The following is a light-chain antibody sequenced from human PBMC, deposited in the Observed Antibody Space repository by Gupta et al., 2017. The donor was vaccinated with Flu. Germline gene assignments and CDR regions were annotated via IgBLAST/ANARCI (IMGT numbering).Light chain of an antibody. CDR3: QAWDSSTNYV. V-gene: IGLV3-1*01. CDR1: KLGDKY. Sequence: SYELTQPPSVSVSPGQTASITCSGDKLGDKYTCWYQQKPGQSPVLVIYQDSKRPSGSPERFSGSNSGNTATLTISGTQAMDEADYYCQAWDSSTNYVFGTGTKVTVL. J-gene: IGLJ1*01. CDR2: QDS.